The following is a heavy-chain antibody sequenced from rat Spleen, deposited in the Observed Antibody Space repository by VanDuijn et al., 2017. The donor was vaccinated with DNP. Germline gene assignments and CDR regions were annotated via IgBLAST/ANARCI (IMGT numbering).Heavy chain of an antibody. D-gene: IGHD1-12*02. V-gene: IGHV3-1*01. CDR1: GFSITSSY. J-gene: IGHJ1*01. Sequence: EVQFQESGPGLVKSSQSLSLTCSVTGFSITSSYRWNWIRKFPGNKLEWMGYISYSGSTGYSPSLKGRISITRDTSKRQFFLQLNSVTTEDTATYYCARANYDGTYYPNWYFDFWGPGTTVTVSS. CDR3: ARANYDGTYYPNWYFDF. CDR2: ISYSGST.